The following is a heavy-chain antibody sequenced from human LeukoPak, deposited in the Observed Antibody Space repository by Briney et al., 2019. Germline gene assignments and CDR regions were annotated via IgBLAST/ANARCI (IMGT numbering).Heavy chain of an antibody. J-gene: IGHJ6*03. V-gene: IGHV3-7*01. CDR3: ARDLHPPYCSSTSCYNPDTYYYYYMDV. Sequence: GGSLRLSCAASGFTFSSYWMSWVRQAPGKGLEWVANIKQDGSEKYYVDSVKGRFTISRDNAKNSLYLQMNSLRAEDTAVYYCARDLHPPYCSSTSCYNPDTYYYYYMDVWGKGTTVTVSS. CDR1: GFTFSSYW. CDR2: IKQDGSEK. D-gene: IGHD2-2*01.